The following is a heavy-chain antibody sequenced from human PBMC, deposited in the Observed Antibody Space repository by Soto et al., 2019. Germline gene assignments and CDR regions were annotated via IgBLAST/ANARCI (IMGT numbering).Heavy chain of an antibody. CDR2: IYPGDSDT. J-gene: IGHJ6*02. V-gene: IGHV5-51*01. CDR3: ASHTMRADYYYGMDV. D-gene: IGHD3-22*01. Sequence: PGESLKISCKGSGYSFTSYWIGWVRQMPGKGLEWMGIIYPGDSDTRYSPSFQGQVTISADKSISTAYLQWSSLKASDTARYYCASHTMRADYYYGMDVWGQGTTVTVSS. CDR1: GYSFTSYW.